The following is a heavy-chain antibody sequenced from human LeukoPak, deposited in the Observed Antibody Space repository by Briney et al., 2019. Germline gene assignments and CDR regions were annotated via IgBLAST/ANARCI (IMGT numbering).Heavy chain of an antibody. V-gene: IGHV3-64*01. D-gene: IGHD3-9*01. J-gene: IGHJ4*02. Sequence: GGSLRLSCAASGFTFSRYAMHWVRQAPGKGLEYVSAISSNGGSTYYANSVKGRFTISRDNSKNTLYLQMGSLRAEDMAVYYCARGNYDILTGLDYWGQGTLVTVSS. CDR3: ARGNYDILTGLDY. CDR1: GFTFSRYA. CDR2: ISSNGGST.